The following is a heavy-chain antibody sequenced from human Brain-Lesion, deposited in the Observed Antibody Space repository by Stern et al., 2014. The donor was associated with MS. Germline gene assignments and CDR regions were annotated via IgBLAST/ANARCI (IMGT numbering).Heavy chain of an antibody. J-gene: IGHJ6*02. V-gene: IGHV1-69*09. D-gene: IGHD1-14*01. CDR3: TTSPYGLDA. Sequence: VQLEESGAELKKPGSSVKVSCKASGGTFSSYTVSWVRQAPGQGLEWMGKIIPILGVANYAPKFQGRVTITADKFTGTAYMEVTSLRSEDKAIYYCTTSPYGLDAWGQGTTVTVSS. CDR1: GGTFSSYT. CDR2: IIPILGVA.